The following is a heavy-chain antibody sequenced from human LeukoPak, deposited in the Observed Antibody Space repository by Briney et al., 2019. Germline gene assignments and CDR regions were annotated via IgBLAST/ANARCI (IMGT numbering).Heavy chain of an antibody. CDR2: MIPILGIG. V-gene: IGHV1-69*02. J-gene: IGHJ4*02. CDR1: GGTFSSYS. D-gene: IGHD2-2*01. Sequence: SVKVSCKGSGGTFSSYSISWGRQAPGQGLGWMGRMIPILGIGNYEQKFQGRVTITADNSTSTAYMDLSSLRSEDTAVYYCAREAHNCSSTSCYFKGGIFDYWGQGPLVTVSS. CDR3: AREAHNCSSTSCYFKGGIFDY.